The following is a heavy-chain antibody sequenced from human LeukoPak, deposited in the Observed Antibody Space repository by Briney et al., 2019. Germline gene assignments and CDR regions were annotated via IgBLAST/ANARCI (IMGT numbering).Heavy chain of an antibody. CDR3: ARDSGHIQLWLTGAGHDY. CDR1: GFTLSNFW. V-gene: IGHV3-7*01. J-gene: IGHJ4*02. D-gene: IGHD5-18*01. CDR2: IKQDGSEK. Sequence: GGSLRLSCAVSGFTLSNFWMAWVRQAPGKGLEWVANIKQDGSEKYYADSVKGRFTISRDNAKNSLYLQMNSLRAEDTAVYYCARDSGHIQLWLTGAGHDYWGQGTLVTVSS.